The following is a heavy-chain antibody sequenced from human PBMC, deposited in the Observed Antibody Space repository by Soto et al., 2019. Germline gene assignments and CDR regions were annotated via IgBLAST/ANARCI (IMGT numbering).Heavy chain of an antibody. Sequence: SETLSLTCTVYGGSISSSSYYWGWIRQPPGKGLEWIGSIYYSGSTYYNPSLKSRVTISVDTSKNQFSLKLSSVTAADTAVYYCASRGTDYGDYGAFDIWGQGTMVTVSS. CDR2: IYYSGST. CDR1: GGSISSSSYY. J-gene: IGHJ3*02. V-gene: IGHV4-39*01. D-gene: IGHD4-17*01. CDR3: ASRGTDYGDYGAFDI.